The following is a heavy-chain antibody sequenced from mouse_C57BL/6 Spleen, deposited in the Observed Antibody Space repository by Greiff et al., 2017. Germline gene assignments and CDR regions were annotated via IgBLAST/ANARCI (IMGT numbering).Heavy chain of an antibody. Sequence: QVQLQQPGAELVKPGASVKLSCKASGYTFTSYWMHWAKQRPGQGLEWIGMIHPNSGSTNYNEKFKSKATLTVDKSSSTAYMQLSSLTSEDSAVYYCARRGDYDVTWFAYWGQGTLVTVSA. J-gene: IGHJ3*01. CDR1: GYTFTSYW. CDR2: IHPNSGST. V-gene: IGHV1-64*01. CDR3: ARRGDYDVTWFAY. D-gene: IGHD2-4*01.